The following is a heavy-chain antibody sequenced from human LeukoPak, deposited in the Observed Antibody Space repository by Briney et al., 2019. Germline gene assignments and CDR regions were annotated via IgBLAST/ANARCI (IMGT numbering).Heavy chain of an antibody. J-gene: IGHJ5*02. V-gene: IGHV1-2*02. CDR3: ARDHSWYYDFWSGPNWFDP. Sequence: ASVKVSCKASGHTFTGYDMHWVRQAPGQGLEWMGWINPNSGGTNYAQKFQGRVTMTRDTSISTAYMELSRLRSDDTAVYYCARDHSWYYDFWSGPNWFDPWGQGTLVTVSS. CDR1: GHTFTGYD. D-gene: IGHD3-3*01. CDR2: INPNSGGT.